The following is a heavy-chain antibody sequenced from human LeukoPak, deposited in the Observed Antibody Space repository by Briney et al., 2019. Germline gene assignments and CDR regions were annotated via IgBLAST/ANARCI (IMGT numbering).Heavy chain of an antibody. J-gene: IGHJ6*02. V-gene: IGHV7-4-1*02. CDR2: INTNTGNP. Sequence: ASVKVSCKASGYTFTSYATNWVRQAPGQGLEWMGWINTNTGNPTYAQGFTGRFVFSLDTSVSTAYLQISSLKAEDTAVYYCAREDIVVVPAAQGPLYYYYGMDVWGQGTTVTVSS. CDR3: AREDIVVVPAAQGPLYYYYGMDV. D-gene: IGHD2-2*01. CDR1: GYTFTSYA.